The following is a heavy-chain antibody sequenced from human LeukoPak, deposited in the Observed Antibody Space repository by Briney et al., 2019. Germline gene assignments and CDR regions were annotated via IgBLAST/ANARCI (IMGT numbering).Heavy chain of an antibody. J-gene: IGHJ6*03. V-gene: IGHV6-1*01. CDR3: ARGRGDFWSGYYTSYYYYYMDV. CDR1: GDSVSSNSAA. CDR2: TYYRSKWYN. D-gene: IGHD3-3*01. Sequence: SQTLSLTCAISGDSVSSNSAAWTWIRQSPSRGLEWLGRTYYRSKWYNDYAVSVKSRITINPDTSKNQFSLQLNSVTPEDTAVYYCARGRGDFWSGYYTSYYYYYMDVWGKGTTVTVSS.